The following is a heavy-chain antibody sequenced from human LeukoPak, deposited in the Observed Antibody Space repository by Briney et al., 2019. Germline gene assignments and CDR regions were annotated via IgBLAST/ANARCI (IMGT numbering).Heavy chain of an antibody. CDR3: ARHGRSGTYSHGFDI. Sequence: GESLKISCQGPEAPFSSHWIGWGRQKPGKGLEWMGIIYPGDSDTRYSPSFEGRATISVDKSINTAYLQWSSLKASDTAMYHCARHGRSGTYSHGFDIWGQGTMVTVS. V-gene: IGHV5-51*01. D-gene: IGHD3-10*01. CDR1: EAPFSSHW. CDR2: IYPGDSDT. J-gene: IGHJ3*02.